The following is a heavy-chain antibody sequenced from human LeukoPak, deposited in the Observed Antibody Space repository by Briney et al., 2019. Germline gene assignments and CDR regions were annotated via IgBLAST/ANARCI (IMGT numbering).Heavy chain of an antibody. CDR1: GGSISSYY. Sequence: SETLSLTCTVSGGSISSYYWSWIRQPPGKGLEWIGYIYYSGSTNYNPSLKSRVTISVDTSKNQFSLKLSSVTAADTAVYYCARDLRGSYPWGQGTLVTVSS. D-gene: IGHD1-26*01. CDR3: ARDLRGSYP. CDR2: IYYSGST. J-gene: IGHJ5*02. V-gene: IGHV4-59*01.